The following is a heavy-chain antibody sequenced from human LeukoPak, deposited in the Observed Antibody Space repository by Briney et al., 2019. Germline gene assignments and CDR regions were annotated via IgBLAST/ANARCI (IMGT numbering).Heavy chain of an antibody. V-gene: IGHV4-61*01. D-gene: IGHD3-22*01. CDR1: GGSISTSSYY. Sequence: SETLSLTCTVSGGSISTSSYYWSWPRQPPGKGLEWLAYISHSGSTNFNPSLKSRVTISVDTSMNQFSLKLSSVTAADTAVYYCARESDYYDSSGYFDYWGQGTLVTVSS. CDR3: ARESDYYDSSGYFDY. CDR2: ISHSGST. J-gene: IGHJ4*02.